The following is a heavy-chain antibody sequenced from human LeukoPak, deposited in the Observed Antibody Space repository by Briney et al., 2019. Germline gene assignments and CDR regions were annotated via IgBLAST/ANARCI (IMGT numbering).Heavy chain of an antibody. CDR3: ASSPPPDTWYSSSWSLQTYYFDY. V-gene: IGHV3-23*01. D-gene: IGHD6-13*01. Sequence: GGSLRLSCAASGFTFSSYAMSWVRQAPGKGLEWVSAISGSGGSTYYADSVKGRFTISRDNAKNSLYLQMNSLRAEDTAVYYCASSPPPDTWYSSSWSLQTYYFDYWGQGTLVTVSS. CDR1: GFTFSSYA. CDR2: ISGSGGST. J-gene: IGHJ4*02.